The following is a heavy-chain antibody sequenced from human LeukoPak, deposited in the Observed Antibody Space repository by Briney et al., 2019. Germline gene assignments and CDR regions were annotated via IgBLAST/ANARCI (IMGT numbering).Heavy chain of an antibody. CDR1: GGSISSYY. D-gene: IGHD2-2*01. Sequence: SETLSLTCTVSGGSISSYYWSWIRKPPGKGLKWIGYIYYSGSTNYNPSLKSRVTISVDTSKNQFSLKLSSVTAADTAVYYCARGPSQSSYFDYWGQGTLVTVSS. CDR3: ARGPSQSSYFDY. CDR2: IYYSGST. J-gene: IGHJ4*02. V-gene: IGHV4-59*01.